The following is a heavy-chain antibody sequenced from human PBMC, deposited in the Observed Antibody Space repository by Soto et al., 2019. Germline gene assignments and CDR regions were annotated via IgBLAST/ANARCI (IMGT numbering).Heavy chain of an antibody. D-gene: IGHD3-3*01. CDR2: IYYSGST. V-gene: IGHV4-39*01. CDR1: GGSISSSSYY. Sequence: PPETLSLTCTVSGGSISSSSYYWGWIRQPPGKGLEWIGSIYYSGSTYYNPSPKSRVTISVDTSKNQFSLKLSSVTAADTAVYYCARRRGVANFDYWGQGTLVTVSS. J-gene: IGHJ4*02. CDR3: ARRRGVANFDY.